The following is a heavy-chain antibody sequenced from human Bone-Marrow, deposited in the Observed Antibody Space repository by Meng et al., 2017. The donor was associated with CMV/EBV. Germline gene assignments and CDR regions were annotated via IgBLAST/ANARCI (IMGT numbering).Heavy chain of an antibody. CDR2: ISSSSNYI. CDR1: GFTFSDYY. D-gene: IGHD2-2*02. CDR3: ARDRFGSTSCYNDY. J-gene: IGHJ4*02. V-gene: IGHV3-11*06. Sequence: GGSLRLSCAASGFTFSDYYMSWIRQAPGKGLEWVSSISSSSNYIYYADSVKGRFTISRDNTKNSLYLQMNSLRAEDTAVYYCARDRFGSTSCYNDYCGQGTLVTVSS.